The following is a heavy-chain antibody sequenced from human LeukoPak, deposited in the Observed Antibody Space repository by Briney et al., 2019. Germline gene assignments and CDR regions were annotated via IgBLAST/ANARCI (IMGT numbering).Heavy chain of an antibody. J-gene: IGHJ5*02. CDR2: IYYSGST. Sequence: SETLSLTCTVSGGSISSGGYYWSWIRQHPGKGLEWIGYIYYSGSTYYSPSLKSRVTISVGTSKNQFSLKLSSVTAADTAVYYCARVGDIERWFDPWGQGTLVTVSS. CDR3: ARVGDIERWFDP. D-gene: IGHD2-15*01. V-gene: IGHV4-31*03. CDR1: GGSISSGGYY.